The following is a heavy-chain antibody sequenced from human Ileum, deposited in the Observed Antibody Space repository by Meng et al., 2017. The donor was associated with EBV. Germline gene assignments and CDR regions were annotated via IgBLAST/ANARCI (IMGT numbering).Heavy chain of an antibody. J-gene: IGHJ4*02. Sequence: QQQEPAAGLVKPSGNLSLACATAGGAITKGYSWSWVRQPPGQGLEWIGEIYHNGGTNYNPSLKSRVTISVNKSKNEISLKLRSVTAADTAVYYCARWAFIYSYGFDNWGQGTLVTVSS. CDR1: GGAITKGYS. CDR2: IYHNGGT. V-gene: IGHV4-4*02. D-gene: IGHD5-18*01. CDR3: ARWAFIYSYGFDN.